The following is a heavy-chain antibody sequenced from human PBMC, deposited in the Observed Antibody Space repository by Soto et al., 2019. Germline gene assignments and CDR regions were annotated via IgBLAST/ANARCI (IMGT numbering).Heavy chain of an antibody. CDR1: GFTFSSYG. CDR3: AKDFGITVLDY. J-gene: IGHJ4*02. D-gene: IGHD1-20*01. V-gene: IGHV3-30*18. CDR2: ISYDGSNK. Sequence: GGSLRLSCAASGFTFSSYGMHWVRQAPGKGLEWVAVISYDGSNKYYADSVKGRFTISRDNSKNTLYLQMNSLRAEDTAVYYCAKDFGITVLDYWGQGTLVTVSP.